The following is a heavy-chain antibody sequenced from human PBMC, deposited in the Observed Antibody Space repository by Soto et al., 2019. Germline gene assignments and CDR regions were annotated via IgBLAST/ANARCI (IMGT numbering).Heavy chain of an antibody. J-gene: IGHJ6*02. CDR1: GFTFRSYG. CDR3: ARNVPRLHFGLDV. CDR2: LWYDGSKT. Sequence: PGGSLRLSCAASGFTFRSYGMHWVRQAPGKGLEWVALLWYDGSKTYYADSVKGRFTISRDISNNTLYLQMNSLRADYTAVYYCARNVPRLHFGLDVWGQGTTVTVSS. V-gene: IGHV3-33*01. D-gene: IGHD5-12*01.